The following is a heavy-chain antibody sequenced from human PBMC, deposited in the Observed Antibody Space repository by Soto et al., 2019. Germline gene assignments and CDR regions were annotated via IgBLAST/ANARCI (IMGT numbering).Heavy chain of an antibody. Sequence: QLQLQESGPGLVKPSETLSLTCTVSGGSISSSSYYWGWIRQPPGKGLEWIGSIYYSGSTYYNPPTNRRATLAVATSRNQFTPKQSSATAPDTAVYSCARRIQGYSYAGGYCVYWGQGTLVTVSS. CDR3: ARRIQGYSYAGGYCVY. CDR2: IYYSGST. D-gene: IGHD5-18*01. V-gene: IGHV4-39*01. CDR1: GGSISSSSYY. J-gene: IGHJ4*02.